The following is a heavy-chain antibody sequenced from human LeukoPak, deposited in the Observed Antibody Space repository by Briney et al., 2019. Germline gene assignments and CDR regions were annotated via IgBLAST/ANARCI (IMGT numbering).Heavy chain of an antibody. Sequence: PGRSLRLSCAASGFTFSSYGMHWVRQAPGKGLEWVAVIWYGGSNKYYADSVKGRFTISRDNSKNTLYLQMNSLRAEDTAVYYCAKDSPVATRWGQGTLVTVSS. CDR1: GFTFSSYG. J-gene: IGHJ4*02. CDR2: IWYGGSNK. CDR3: AKDSPVATR. V-gene: IGHV3-30*18. D-gene: IGHD2-15*01.